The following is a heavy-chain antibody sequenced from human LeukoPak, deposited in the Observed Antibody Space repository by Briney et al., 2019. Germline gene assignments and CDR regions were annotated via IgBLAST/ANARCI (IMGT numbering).Heavy chain of an antibody. Sequence: SETLSLTCAVYGGSFSGYYWSWIRQPPGKGLEWIGEINHSGSTNYNPSLKSRVTISVDTSKNQFSLKLSSVTAADTAVYYCARGIHYDSSGDYWGQGTLVTVSS. CDR1: GGSFSGYY. D-gene: IGHD3-22*01. V-gene: IGHV4-34*01. J-gene: IGHJ4*02. CDR3: ARGIHYDSSGDY. CDR2: INHSGST.